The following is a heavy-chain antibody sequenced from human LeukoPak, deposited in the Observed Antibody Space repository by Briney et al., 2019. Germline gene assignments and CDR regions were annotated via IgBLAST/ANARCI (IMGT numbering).Heavy chain of an antibody. D-gene: IGHD3-22*01. CDR3: ASALAENYDSSGYYHPFDY. CDR1: GGTFSSYA. V-gene: IGHV1-69*13. CDR2: IIPIFGTA. J-gene: IGHJ4*02. Sequence: ASVKVSCKASGGTFSSYAISWVRQAPGQGLEWMGGIIPIFGTANYAQKFQGRVTITADESTSTAYMELSSLRSEDTAVYYCASALAENYDSSGYYHPFDYWGQGTLVTVSS.